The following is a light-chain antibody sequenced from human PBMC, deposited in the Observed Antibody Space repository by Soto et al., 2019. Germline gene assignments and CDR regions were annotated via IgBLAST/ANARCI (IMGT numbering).Light chain of an antibody. CDR2: DVS. CDR1: SSDVGSYNR. CDR3: SSYTSSSTLYV. J-gene: IGLJ1*01. Sequence: QSVLTQPPSVSGSPGQSVAISCTGTSSDVGSYNRVAWYQQPPGKAPKLMIYDVSNRPSGVSNRFSGSKSGNTASLTISGLQAEDEADYYCSSYTSSSTLYVFGTGTKVTVL. V-gene: IGLV2-18*02.